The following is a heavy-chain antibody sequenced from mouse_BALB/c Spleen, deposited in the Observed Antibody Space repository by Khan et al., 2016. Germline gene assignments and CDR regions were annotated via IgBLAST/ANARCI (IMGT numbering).Heavy chain of an antibody. D-gene: IGHD2-13*01. V-gene: IGHV3-2*02. Sequence: EVQLQESGPGLVKPSQSLSLTCTVTGYSITSDYAWNWIRQFPGNKLEWMGYISYSGSTSYNPSLKSRLSITRDTSKNQFFLQLHSVTTEDTATYYCARSDYTYAMDYWGQGTSVTVSS. CDR1: GYSITSDYA. CDR2: ISYSGST. J-gene: IGHJ4*01. CDR3: ARSDYTYAMDY.